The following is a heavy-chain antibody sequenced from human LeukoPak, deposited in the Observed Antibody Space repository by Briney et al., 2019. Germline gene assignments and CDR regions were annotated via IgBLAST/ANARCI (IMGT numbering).Heavy chain of an antibody. V-gene: IGHV3-23*01. Sequence: GGSLRLSCAASGFTYSTCLMSWVRQAPGKGMEWVSTISGSGGSTYYADSVKGRFTISRDNSKNTLFLQMKSMRAEDTAVCYCAKRPYGTGPGCHHIEYWGQGTLVTVSS. J-gene: IGHJ4*02. D-gene: IGHD2-8*02. CDR2: ISGSGGST. CDR3: AKRPYGTGPGCHHIEY. CDR1: GFTYSTCL.